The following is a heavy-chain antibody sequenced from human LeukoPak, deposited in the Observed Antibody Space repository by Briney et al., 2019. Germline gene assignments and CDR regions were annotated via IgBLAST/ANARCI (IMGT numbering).Heavy chain of an antibody. V-gene: IGHV1-8*01. J-gene: IGHJ4*02. CDR1: GYTFTSYD. CDR2: MNPNSGNT. D-gene: IGHD6-13*01. CDR3: ARARVYSSSWPTYY. Sequence: GASVKVSCKASGYTFTSYDINWVRQATGQGLEWMGWMNPNSGNTGYAQKFQGRVTMTRNTSISTAYTELSSLRSEDTAVYYCARARVYSSSWPTYYWGQGTLVTVSS.